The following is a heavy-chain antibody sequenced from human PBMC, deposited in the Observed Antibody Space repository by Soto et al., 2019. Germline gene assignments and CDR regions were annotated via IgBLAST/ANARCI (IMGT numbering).Heavy chain of an antibody. CDR2: IYYSGST. Sequence: SETLSLTCTVSGGSISSYYWSWIRQPPGKGLEWIGYIYYSGSTNYNPSLKSRVTISVDTSKNQFSLKLSSVTAADTAVYYCAATPTTGYSYGYNWFDPWGQGTLVTVSS. V-gene: IGHV4-59*01. CDR3: AATPTTGYSYGYNWFDP. D-gene: IGHD5-18*01. J-gene: IGHJ5*02. CDR1: GGSISSYY.